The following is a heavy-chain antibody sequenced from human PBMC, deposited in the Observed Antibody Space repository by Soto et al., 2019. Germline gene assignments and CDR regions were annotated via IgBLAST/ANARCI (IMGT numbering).Heavy chain of an antibody. CDR2: IVVGSGNT. D-gene: IGHD5-18*01. Sequence: SVKVSCKASGFTFTNSAVQWVRQARGQRLEWIGWIVVGSGNTNYAQKFQERVTITRDMSTTTAYMELSSLRSGDTALYYCATDKGDSYGYGNYWGQGTLVTVSS. CDR3: ATDKGDSYGYGNY. J-gene: IGHJ4*02. CDR1: GFTFTNSA. V-gene: IGHV1-58*01.